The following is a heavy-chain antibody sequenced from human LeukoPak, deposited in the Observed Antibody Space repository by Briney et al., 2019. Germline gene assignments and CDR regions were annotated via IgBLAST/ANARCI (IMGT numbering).Heavy chain of an antibody. D-gene: IGHD1-26*01. CDR3: ARPRGGFSGSYYFDF. CDR2: ISYDGSNK. CDR1: GFTFSSYA. V-gene: IGHV3-30-3*01. J-gene: IGHJ4*02. Sequence: PGRSLRLSCAASGFTFSSYAMHWVRQAPGKGLEWVAVISYDGSNKYYADSVKGRFTISRDNSKNTLHLQMNSLRDEDTAVYYCARPRGGFSGSYYFDFWGQGTLVTVSS.